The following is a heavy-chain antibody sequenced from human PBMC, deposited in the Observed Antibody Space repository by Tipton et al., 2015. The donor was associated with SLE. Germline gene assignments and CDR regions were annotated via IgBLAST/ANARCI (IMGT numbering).Heavy chain of an antibody. CDR3: ASFSSGWYIDY. CDR1: GYTFTGYY. V-gene: IGHV1-69*13. CDR2: IIPIFGTA. Sequence: QSGAEVKKPGASVKVSCKASGYTFTGYYMHWVRQAPGQGLEWMGGIIPIFGTANYAQKFQGRVTITADESTSTAYMELSSLRSEDTAVYYCASFSSGWYIDYWGQGTLVTVSS. D-gene: IGHD6-19*01. J-gene: IGHJ4*02.